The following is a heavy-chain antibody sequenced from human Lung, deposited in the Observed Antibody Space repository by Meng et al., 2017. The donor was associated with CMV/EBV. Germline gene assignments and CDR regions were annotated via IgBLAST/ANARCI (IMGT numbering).Heavy chain of an antibody. CDR1: GYTFTSYD. Sequence: QVQLWQSGAGVKKPGASVKVSGKASGYTFTSYDINWVRQGTGQGLEWMGWMNPNRGTTGYAQKFQGRVTMTRNISKSTAYMDLSSLRSEDTAVYYCATGVADFEYWGQGTLVTVSS. J-gene: IGHJ4*02. D-gene: IGHD6-19*01. CDR3: ATGVADFEY. V-gene: IGHV1-8*01. CDR2: MNPNRGTT.